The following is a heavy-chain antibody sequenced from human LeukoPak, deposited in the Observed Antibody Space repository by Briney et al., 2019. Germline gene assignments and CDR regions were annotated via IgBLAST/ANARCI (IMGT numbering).Heavy chain of an antibody. CDR2: IYTSAST. CDR3: AGDSPRDYYDSSGYYYYAFDI. CDR1: GGSISSYY. Sequence: PSETLSLTCTVSGGSISSYYWSWIRQPAGKGLEWIGRIYTSASTNYNPSLKSRVTMSVDTSKNQFSLKLSSVTAADTAVYYCAGDSPRDYYDSSGYYYYAFDIWGQGTMVTVSS. V-gene: IGHV4-4*07. D-gene: IGHD3-22*01. J-gene: IGHJ3*02.